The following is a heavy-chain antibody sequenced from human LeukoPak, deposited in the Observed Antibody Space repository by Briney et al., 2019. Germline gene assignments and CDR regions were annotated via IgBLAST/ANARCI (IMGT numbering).Heavy chain of an antibody. Sequence: GESLQISCKGSGYSFTNYWIGWVRQMPGKGLEWMGIIYPGDSDTRYSPSFEGQVTISADKSISTASLQWSSLKSSDTAVYYCARHGVRDCSSTSCPLFDYWGQGTLVTVSS. CDR2: IYPGDSDT. D-gene: IGHD2-2*01. J-gene: IGHJ4*02. V-gene: IGHV5-51*01. CDR1: GYSFTNYW. CDR3: ARHGVRDCSSTSCPLFDY.